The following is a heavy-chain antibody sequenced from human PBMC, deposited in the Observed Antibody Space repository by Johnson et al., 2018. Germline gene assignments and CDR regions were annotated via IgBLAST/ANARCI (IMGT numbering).Heavy chain of an antibody. V-gene: IGHV1-3*01. D-gene: IGHD6-6*01. Sequence: QVQLVQSGAEVKKPGASVKVSCKASGYTFTSYAMHWVRQAPGQRLEWMGWINAGNGNTKYSQKFQGRVTITRDTSASTAYMELSSLRSEDTAVYYCARPHKEYVRSSGRLAYYDYYMDVWGKGTTVTVSS. CDR3: ARPHKEYVRSSGRLAYYDYYMDV. J-gene: IGHJ6*03. CDR2: INAGNGNT. CDR1: GYTFTSYA.